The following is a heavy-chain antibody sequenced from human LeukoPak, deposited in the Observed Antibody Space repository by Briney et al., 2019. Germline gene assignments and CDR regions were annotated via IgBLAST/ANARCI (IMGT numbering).Heavy chain of an antibody. J-gene: IGHJ4*02. D-gene: IGHD2-15*01. Sequence: ASVKVSCKASGYAFRGYNIHWVRQAPGQGPEWMGWINSKSGDTNFGQKFQGRVSMTRDTSITTVYMELSSLRYDDAAVHYCARGAGTCYDYWGQGVLVTVSS. V-gene: IGHV1-2*02. CDR1: GYAFRGYN. CDR3: ARGAGTCYDY. CDR2: INSKSGDT.